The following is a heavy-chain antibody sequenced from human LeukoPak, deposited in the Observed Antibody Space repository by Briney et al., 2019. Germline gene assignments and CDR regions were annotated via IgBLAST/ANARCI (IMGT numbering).Heavy chain of an antibody. Sequence: ASVKVSCKASGYTFTGYYMHWVRQAPGQGLEWMGWIDPNSGGTNYAQKFQDRVTLTRDTSISTAYMELSRLRSDDTAVYYCARAGYCSGGSCYALDYWGQGTLVSVSS. CDR3: ARAGYCSGGSCYALDY. CDR1: GYTFTGYY. CDR2: IDPNSGGT. D-gene: IGHD2-15*01. V-gene: IGHV1-2*02. J-gene: IGHJ4*02.